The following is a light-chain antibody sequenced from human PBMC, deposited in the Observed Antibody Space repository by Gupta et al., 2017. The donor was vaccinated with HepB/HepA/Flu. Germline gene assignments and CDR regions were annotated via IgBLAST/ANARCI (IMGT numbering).Light chain of an antibody. CDR1: SSDVGRYNY. CDR2: EVS. V-gene: IGLV2-14*01. CDR3: SSYTSSNTVV. Sequence: QSALTQPASVSGSPGQSVTISCTGTSSDVGRYNYVSWYQQHPGKAPKLLIFEVSNRPSGVSNRFSGSKSGNTASLPISGLQAEDESDYYCSSYTSSNTVVFGGGTKLTVL. J-gene: IGLJ2*01.